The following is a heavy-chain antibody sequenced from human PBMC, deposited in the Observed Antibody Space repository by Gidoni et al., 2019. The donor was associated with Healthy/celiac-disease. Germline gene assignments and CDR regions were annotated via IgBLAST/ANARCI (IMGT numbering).Heavy chain of an antibody. CDR3: TRPGTTADY. V-gene: IGHV3-73*02. J-gene: IGHJ4*02. CDR1: GFTFSGSA. D-gene: IGHD4-17*01. CDR2: IRSKANSYAT. Sequence: EVQLVESGGGLVQPGGSLKLSCAASGFTFSGSAMPWVRQASGKGLEWVGRIRSKANSYATAYAASVKGRFTISRDDSKNTAYLQMNSLKTEDTAVYYCTRPGTTADYWGQGTLVTVSS.